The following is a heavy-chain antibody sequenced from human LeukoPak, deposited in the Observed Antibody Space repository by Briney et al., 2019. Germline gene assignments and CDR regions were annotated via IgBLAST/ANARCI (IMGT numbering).Heavy chain of an antibody. CDR2: ISGSGGST. D-gene: IGHD2-2*02. Sequence: GGSLRLSCAASGFTFSSYAMSWVRQAPGKGLEWVSAISGSGGSTYYADSVKGRFTISRDNSKNTLYLQMNSLRAEDTAVYYCAKADIVVVPAAIRYYYYYGMDVWGQGTTVTVPS. CDR1: GFTFSSYA. V-gene: IGHV3-23*01. J-gene: IGHJ6*02. CDR3: AKADIVVVPAAIRYYYYYGMDV.